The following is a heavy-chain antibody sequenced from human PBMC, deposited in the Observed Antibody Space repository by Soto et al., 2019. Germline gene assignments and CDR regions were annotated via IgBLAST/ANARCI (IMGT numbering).Heavy chain of an antibody. J-gene: IGHJ6*02. V-gene: IGHV1-69*06. CDR2: ITPIFGTA. D-gene: IGHD5-12*01. CDR3: ARAPVVATIFYYYAMAV. CDR1: GGTFGTDT. Sequence: QVQLVQSGAEVKKPGSSVKVSCKASGGTFGTDTVSWVRQAPGQGLEWMGGITPIFGTANYAQKFQGRVTLTADKSTGTAYMELSSLRSDDTATYYCARAPVVATIFYYYAMAVWGPGTTVTVSS.